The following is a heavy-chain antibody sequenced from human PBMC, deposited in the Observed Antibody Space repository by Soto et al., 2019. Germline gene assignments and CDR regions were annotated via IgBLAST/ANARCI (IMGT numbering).Heavy chain of an antibody. Sequence: SETLSLTCTVSGGSISSYYWSWIRQPPGKGLEWIGYIHYSGSTNYNPSLKSRVTISVDTSKNQFSLKLSSVTAADTAVYYCAASIAAAPFDYWGQGTLVTVSS. CDR3: AASIAAAPFDY. CDR2: IHYSGST. V-gene: IGHV4-59*01. J-gene: IGHJ4*02. D-gene: IGHD6-13*01. CDR1: GGSISSYY.